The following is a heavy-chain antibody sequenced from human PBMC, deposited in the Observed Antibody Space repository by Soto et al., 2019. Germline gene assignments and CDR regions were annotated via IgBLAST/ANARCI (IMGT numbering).Heavy chain of an antibody. CDR2: VYRTGST. D-gene: IGHD6-13*01. Sequence: QVQLQESGPGLVKPSGTLSLTCAVSGGSISTSNWWSWVRQPPGKGLEWIGEVYRTGSTNYNPSLEHRVTVSIDQSKHQFSLTLTSVTAADTAVYYCARARATIAAAAIFDYWGQGTLVTVSS. J-gene: IGHJ4*02. CDR3: ARARATIAAAAIFDY. CDR1: GGSISTSNW. V-gene: IGHV4-4*02.